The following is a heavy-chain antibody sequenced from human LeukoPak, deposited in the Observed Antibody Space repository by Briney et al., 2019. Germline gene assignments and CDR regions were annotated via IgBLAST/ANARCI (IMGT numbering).Heavy chain of an antibody. J-gene: IGHJ4*02. CDR3: AKDLDSVAGWN. D-gene: IGHD6-19*01. Sequence: GGSLRLSCAASGFTFSSFGMSWVRQAPGKGLKWVSAISSTGGTAYYADSVKGRFTISRDNSKNTLYLQMNSLRAEDTAIYYCAKDLDSVAGWNWGQGTLVTVSS. CDR2: ISSTGGTA. V-gene: IGHV3-23*01. CDR1: GFTFSSFG.